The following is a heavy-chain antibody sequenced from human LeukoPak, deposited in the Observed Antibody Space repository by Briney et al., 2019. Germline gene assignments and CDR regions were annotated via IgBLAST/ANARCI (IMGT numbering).Heavy chain of an antibody. CDR2: INHSGST. CDR3: ARHAEAWLSDY. D-gene: IGHD6-19*01. Sequence: SGTLSLTCAVSGGSISSSNWWSWVRQPPGKGLEWIGEINHSGSTNYNPSLKSRVTISVDTSKNQFSLKLSSVTAADTAVYYCARHAEAWLSDYWGQGTLVTVSS. J-gene: IGHJ4*02. V-gene: IGHV4-4*02. CDR1: GGSISSSNW.